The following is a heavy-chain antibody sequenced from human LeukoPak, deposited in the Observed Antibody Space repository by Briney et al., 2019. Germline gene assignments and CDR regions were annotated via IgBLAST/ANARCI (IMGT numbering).Heavy chain of an antibody. V-gene: IGHV3-74*01. D-gene: IGHD3-16*01. Sequence: GGSLRLSCAASGFTFSNYWMHWVRQAPGKGLEWVSRINERATIISYADSVKDRFTISRENARNTLYLQMNSLTAEDTAVYYCVRDLILVWTPGDDFDHWGQRTLVTVSS. CDR1: GFTFSNYW. J-gene: IGHJ4*02. CDR3: VRDLILVWTPGDDFDH. CDR2: INERATII.